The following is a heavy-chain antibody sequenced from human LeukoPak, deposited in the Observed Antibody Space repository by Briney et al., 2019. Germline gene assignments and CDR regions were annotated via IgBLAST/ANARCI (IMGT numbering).Heavy chain of an antibody. CDR2: IWSDGTNK. D-gene: IGHD4-11*01. CDR3: ARDGMTTETPPRDLVY. V-gene: IGHV3-33*08. CDR1: GFTFSRYA. Sequence: PGGSLRLSCAASGFTFSRYAMHWVRQAPGKGLEWVAVIWSDGTNKYYGDSVKDRFTISRDTSKNTLFLQMNSLRAEDTAVYYCARDGMTTETPPRDLVYWGQGTLVIVSS. J-gene: IGHJ4*02.